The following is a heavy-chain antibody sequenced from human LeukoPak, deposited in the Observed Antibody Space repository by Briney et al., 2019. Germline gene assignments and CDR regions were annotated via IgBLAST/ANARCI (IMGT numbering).Heavy chain of an antibody. J-gene: IGHJ4*02. CDR2: ISFDGSNT. CDR1: GFTYSSYA. D-gene: IGHD3-16*01. V-gene: IGHV3-30*04. CDR3: ARERYHIYLPGGD. Sequence: GGSLRLSCAASGFTYSSYAMHWVRQAPGKGLEWVALISFDGSNTYSTDSVKGRFTISRDNSKNMLFLQMDSLRPEDTAVYYCARERYHIYLPGGDWGQGTLVTVSS.